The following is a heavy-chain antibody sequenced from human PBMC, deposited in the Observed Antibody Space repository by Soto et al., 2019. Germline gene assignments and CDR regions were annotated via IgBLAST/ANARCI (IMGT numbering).Heavy chain of an antibody. Sequence: QVRLQQWGAGLLKPSETLSLTCAVYGASFTGYYWTWLRQSPGKGLEWIGEVSHSGTAKYNPSLKSRVTISLDRSKSQFSLELTSVTAADTAVYYCARDGGTAIWYFDIWGRGTSVSVSS. J-gene: IGHJ2*01. CDR2: VSHSGTA. V-gene: IGHV4-34*01. D-gene: IGHD2-15*01. CDR3: ARDGGTAIWYFDI. CDR1: GASFTGYY.